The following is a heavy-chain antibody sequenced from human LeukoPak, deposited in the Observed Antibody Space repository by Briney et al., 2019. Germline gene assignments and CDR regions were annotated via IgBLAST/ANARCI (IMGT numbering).Heavy chain of an antibody. CDR3: ARDHQAGRDYYYYYGMDV. V-gene: IGHV1-18*01. CDR2: ISAYNGNT. Sequence: ASVKVSCKASGYTFTSYGISWVRQAPGQGLEWMGWISAYNGNTNYAQKLQGRVTMTTDTSTSTAYMELRSLRSDDTAVYYCARDHQAGRDYYYYYGMDVWGQGTTVTVSS. J-gene: IGHJ6*02. CDR1: GYTFTSYG.